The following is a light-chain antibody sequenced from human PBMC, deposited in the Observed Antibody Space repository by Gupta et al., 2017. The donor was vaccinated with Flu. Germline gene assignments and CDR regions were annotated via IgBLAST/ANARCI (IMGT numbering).Light chain of an antibody. CDR3: HHYDSAPYT. V-gene: IGKV3D-7*01. J-gene: IGKJ2*01. Sequence: GALSLSPGERVTLSCSASQSVDRNHESWYQKQNRTATRLLLYGTSNRTPSSTAWCSSGGSGTVGITTINRMQTDDVASLYCHHYDSAPYTFGQGTKVEIK. CDR1: QSVDRNH. CDR2: GTS.